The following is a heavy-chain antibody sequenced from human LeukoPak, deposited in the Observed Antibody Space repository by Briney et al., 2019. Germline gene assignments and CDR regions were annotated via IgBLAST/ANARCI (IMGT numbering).Heavy chain of an antibody. V-gene: IGHV3-21*01. CDR2: ITSGDLG. CDR3: ARGGFNLVRGVIIPSNSYYYYMDI. D-gene: IGHD3-10*01. Sequence: GVSLRLSCEVSGFTFSAYSMRWVGQAPGKGLEWVSYITSGDLGYFANLLKGRITIPKNNAKTSLFLQMNSMRADDTAVYYCARGGFNLVRGVIIPSNSYYYYMDIWGKGTTVTVSS. J-gene: IGHJ6*03. CDR1: GFTFSAYS.